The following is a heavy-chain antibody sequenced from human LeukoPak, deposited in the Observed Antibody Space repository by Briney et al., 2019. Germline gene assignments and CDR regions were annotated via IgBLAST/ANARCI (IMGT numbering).Heavy chain of an antibody. CDR2: INHSGST. D-gene: IGHD2-8*01. CDR3: ARNYCTNGVCRDY. V-gene: IGHV4-34*01. Sequence: TSETLSLTCAVYGGSFRGYYWSWLRQPPGKGLEWIGEINHSGSTNYNPSLKSRVTISVDTSKNQFSLKLSSVTAADAAVYYCARNYCTNGVCRDYWGQGTLVTVSS. J-gene: IGHJ4*02. CDR1: GGSFRGYY.